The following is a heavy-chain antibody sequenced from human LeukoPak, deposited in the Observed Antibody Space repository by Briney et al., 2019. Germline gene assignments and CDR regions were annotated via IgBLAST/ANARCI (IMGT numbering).Heavy chain of an antibody. V-gene: IGHV1-2*04. D-gene: IGHD3-10*01. J-gene: IGHJ6*02. CDR2: INPNSGGT. CDR3: AREGGTYVWFGESPDYYYYGMDV. CDR1: GYTFTGYY. Sequence: ASVKVSCKASGYTFTGYYMHWVRQAPGQGLEWMGWINPNSGGTNYAQKFQGWVTMTRDTSISTAYMELSRLRSDDTAVYYCAREGGTYVWFGESPDYYYYGMDVWGQGTTVTVSS.